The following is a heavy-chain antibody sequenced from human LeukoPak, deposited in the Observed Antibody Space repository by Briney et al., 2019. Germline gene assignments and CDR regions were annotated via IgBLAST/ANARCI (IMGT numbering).Heavy chain of an antibody. CDR1: GRSISSSSYY. J-gene: IGHJ3*02. CDR3: ARHFYDSGAFDI. V-gene: IGHV4-39*01. Sequence: SETLSLPCTVPGRSISSSSYYWGWIRQPPGKGLEWIGSIEYSGSTYYNPSLKSRVAISVDTSKNQFSLKLSSVTAADTAVYYCARHFYDSGAFDIWGQGTMVTVSS. D-gene: IGHD3-22*01. CDR2: IEYSGST.